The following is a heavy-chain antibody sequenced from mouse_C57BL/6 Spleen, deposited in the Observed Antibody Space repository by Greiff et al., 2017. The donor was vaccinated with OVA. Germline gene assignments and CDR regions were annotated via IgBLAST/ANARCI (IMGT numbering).Heavy chain of an antibody. CDR1: GFTFSSYA. V-gene: IGHV5-4*01. CDR2: ISDGGGYT. J-gene: IGHJ2*01. D-gene: IGHD3-3*01. Sequence: VQLVESGGGLVKPGGSLKLSCAASGFTFSSYAMSWVRQTPEKRLEWVATISDGGGYTYYPDNVKGRFPISRDNAKNNLYLQMSHLKSEDTAMYYCARERTGTGGYYFDDWGQGTTLTVSS. CDR3: ARERTGTGGYYFDD.